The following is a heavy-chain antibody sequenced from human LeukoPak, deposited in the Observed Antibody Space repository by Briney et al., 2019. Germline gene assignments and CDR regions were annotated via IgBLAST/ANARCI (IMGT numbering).Heavy chain of an antibody. Sequence: HGESLKISCKGSGYSFINYWIGWVRQMPGKGLEWMGIIYPADSDTRYRPSFQGQVTISADKSISTAYLQWGSLKASDTAMYYCASDYGYLDDAFNIWGQGTMVTVSS. CDR3: ASDYGYLDDAFNI. D-gene: IGHD4-17*01. CDR1: GYSFINYW. CDR2: IYPADSDT. V-gene: IGHV5-51*01. J-gene: IGHJ3*02.